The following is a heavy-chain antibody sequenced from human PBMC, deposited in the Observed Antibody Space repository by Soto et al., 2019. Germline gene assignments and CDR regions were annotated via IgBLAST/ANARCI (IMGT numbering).Heavy chain of an antibody. CDR3: ARVHCSSTSCYAVWFDP. CDR2: IYYSGST. Sequence: SETLSLTCTVSGGSISSGGYYWSWIRQHPGKGLEWIGYIYYSGSTYYNPSLKSRVTISVDMSKNQFSLKLSSVTAADTAVYYCARVHCSSTSCYAVWFDPWGQGVLVTVSS. D-gene: IGHD2-2*01. J-gene: IGHJ5*02. V-gene: IGHV4-31*03. CDR1: GGSISSGGYY.